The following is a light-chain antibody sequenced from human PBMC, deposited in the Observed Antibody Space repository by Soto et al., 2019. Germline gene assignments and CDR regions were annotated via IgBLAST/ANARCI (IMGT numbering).Light chain of an antibody. CDR2: AAS. CDR1: QVISTS. V-gene: IGKV1-9*01. J-gene: IGKJ5*01. CDR3: QQLFDSPIT. Sequence: DIQLAQSPSFLSPSIGASVPITCRASQVISTSLAWYQVKPGKAPKLLIYAASTLESGVPSRFSATVSGTEFSLTITSLQPEDFATYYCQQLFDSPITFGQGTRLEI.